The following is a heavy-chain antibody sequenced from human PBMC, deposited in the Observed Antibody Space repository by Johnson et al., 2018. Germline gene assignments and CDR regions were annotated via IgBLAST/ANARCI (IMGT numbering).Heavy chain of an antibody. Sequence: QLVESGGGLVQPGGSLRLSCAASGFTFSDHYMDWVRQAPGKGLEWVSSMDGSSTYIYYADSLKGRFTVSRDNAENSMSLQMNSLRAEDTAVYYCVRGGRSYQREELLDYWGQGTLFTVSS. V-gene: IGHV3-21*06. CDR1: GFTFSDHY. D-gene: IGHD1-7*01. CDR2: MDGSSTYI. J-gene: IGHJ4*02. CDR3: VRGGRSYQREELLDY.